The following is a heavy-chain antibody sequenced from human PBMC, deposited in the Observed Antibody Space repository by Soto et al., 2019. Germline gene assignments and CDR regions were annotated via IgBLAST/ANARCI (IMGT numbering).Heavy chain of an antibody. CDR3: ARGLAVRGSYGLDV. CDR1: GASISRGGSS. CDR2: IYHNGIN. Sequence: QLQLQESGPGLVEPSQTLSLTCAVSGASISRGGSSWSWIRQAPGTGLEWIGYIYHNGINNYNPSLKRRANISVDKSQNQFSLSLKFVTAAATAVYYCARGLAVRGSYGLDVWGQGTTVTVSS. V-gene: IGHV4-30-2*01. D-gene: IGHD3-10*01. J-gene: IGHJ6*02.